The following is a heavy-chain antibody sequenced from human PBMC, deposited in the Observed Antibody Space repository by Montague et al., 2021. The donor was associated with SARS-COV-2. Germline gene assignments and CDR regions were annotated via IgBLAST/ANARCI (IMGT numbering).Heavy chain of an antibody. CDR2: ITNNNNYI. Sequence: SLRLSCAASGFTFSTYNMNWVRQAPGTGLEWVSSITNNNNYIYYGDSVRGRFAISRHNSKNTLYLQMNSLRAEDTAVYYCARDHGSGWFTFDYWGQGTLVTVSS. V-gene: IGHV3-21*04. CDR1: GFTFSTYN. CDR3: ARDHGSGWFTFDY. J-gene: IGHJ4*02. D-gene: IGHD6-19*01.